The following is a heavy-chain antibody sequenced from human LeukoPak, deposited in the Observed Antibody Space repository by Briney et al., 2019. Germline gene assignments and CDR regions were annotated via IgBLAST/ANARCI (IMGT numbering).Heavy chain of an antibody. CDR2: INWNGGST. J-gene: IGHJ5*02. D-gene: IGHD2-2*01. Sequence: GGSLRLSCAASGFTFDDYGVSWVRQAPGKGLEWVSCINWNGGSTGYADSVKGRFTISRDNAKNSLYLQMNSLRAEDTALYYCARSISSTNRPPQPEHIWFDPWGQGTLVTVSS. V-gene: IGHV3-20*04. CDR3: ARSISSTNRPPQPEHIWFDP. CDR1: GFTFDDYG.